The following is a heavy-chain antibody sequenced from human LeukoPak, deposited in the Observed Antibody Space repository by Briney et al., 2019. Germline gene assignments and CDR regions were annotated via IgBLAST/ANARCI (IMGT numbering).Heavy chain of an antibody. CDR1: GGTFSSYA. CDR2: IIPIFGTA. D-gene: IGHD5-18*01. J-gene: IGHJ4*02. V-gene: IGHV1-69*13. Sequence: SVKVSCKASGGTFSSYAISWVRQAPGQGLERMGGIIPIFGTANYAQKFQGRVTITADESTSTAYMELSSLRSEDTAVYYCARHVDTAMVTLDYWGQGTLVTVSS. CDR3: ARHVDTAMVTLDY.